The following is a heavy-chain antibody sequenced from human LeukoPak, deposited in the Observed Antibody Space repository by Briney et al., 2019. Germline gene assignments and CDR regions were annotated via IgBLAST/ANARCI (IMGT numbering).Heavy chain of an antibody. CDR2: ISYSGST. CDR3: ARHGSSYSFDC. V-gene: IGHV4-59*08. D-gene: IGHD3-10*01. Sequence: SVTLSLTCTVSGGSITGYYWSWIRQPPGKGLEWIDYISYSGSTNYNPSLKSRVTMSVDTSKNQFSLRLSSVTAADTAVYYCARHGSSYSFDCWGQGTLVTVSS. CDR1: GGSITGYY. J-gene: IGHJ4*02.